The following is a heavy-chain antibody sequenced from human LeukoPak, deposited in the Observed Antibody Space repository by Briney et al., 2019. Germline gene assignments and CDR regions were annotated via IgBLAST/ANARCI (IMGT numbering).Heavy chain of an antibody. CDR2: ISAYNGNT. CDR1: GCTFTSYG. J-gene: IGHJ4*02. V-gene: IGHV1-18*01. CDR3: ARLRYSSSWYSGDY. Sequence: ASVKVSCEASGCTFTSYGISWVRQAPGQGLEWMGWISAYNGNTNYAQKLQGRVTMTTDTSTSTAYMELRSLRSDDTAVYYCARLRYSSSWYSGDYWGQGTLVTVSS. D-gene: IGHD6-13*01.